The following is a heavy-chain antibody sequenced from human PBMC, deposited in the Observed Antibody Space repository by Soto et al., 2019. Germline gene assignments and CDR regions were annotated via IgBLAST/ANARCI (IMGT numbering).Heavy chain of an antibody. CDR3: ATEEGYSGNNFFGAY. J-gene: IGHJ4*02. D-gene: IGHD5-18*01. Sequence: PGGSLRLSCAASGFILSKAWMAWVRQAPGKGPEWVGRIKNKDSGGTTEYSSSVIGRFSISRDDSTNTLYLQMNSLKTEDTAVYYCATEEGYSGNNFFGAYWGRGTLVPVSS. CDR1: GFILSKAW. V-gene: IGHV3-15*05. CDR2: IKNKDSGGTT.